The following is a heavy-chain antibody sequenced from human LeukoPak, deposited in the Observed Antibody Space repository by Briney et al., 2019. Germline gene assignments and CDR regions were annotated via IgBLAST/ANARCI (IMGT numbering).Heavy chain of an antibody. CDR3: ATSGSYRIYFFDY. V-gene: IGHV4-39*07. D-gene: IGHD1-26*01. CDR1: GGSISSSSYY. Sequence: SETLSLTCTVSGGSISSSSYYWGGRRQPPGRGLEWLGSVYYSGSTYYTPSLKSRVTLSVDTSKNQFSLKLSSVTAADSAVYYCATSGSYRIYFFDYWGQGTLVTVSS. CDR2: VYYSGST. J-gene: IGHJ4*02.